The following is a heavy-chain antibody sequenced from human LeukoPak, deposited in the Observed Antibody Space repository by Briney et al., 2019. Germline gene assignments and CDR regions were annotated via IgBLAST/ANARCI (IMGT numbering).Heavy chain of an antibody. CDR2: ISAYNGNT. V-gene: IGHV1-18*01. Sequence: ASVKVSCKASGYTFTSYGISWVRQAPGQGLEWMGWISAYNGNTNYAQKLQGRVTMTTDTSTSTAYMELRSLRSDDTAVYYCARDALYYDFWSGYYPIDYWGQRTLVTVSS. D-gene: IGHD3-3*01. J-gene: IGHJ4*02. CDR1: GYTFTSYG. CDR3: ARDALYYDFWSGYYPIDY.